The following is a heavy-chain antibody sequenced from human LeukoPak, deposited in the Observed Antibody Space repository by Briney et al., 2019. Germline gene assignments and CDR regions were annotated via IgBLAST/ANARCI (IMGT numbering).Heavy chain of an antibody. D-gene: IGHD1-14*01. CDR2: ISGSGGST. CDR1: GFTFSSYD. Sequence: GGSLRLSCAASGFTFSSYDMSWVRQAPGKGLEWVSAISGSGGSTFYADSVKGRFTISRDSSKNTLYLQMNSLRAEDTAVYYCAKVSGGGLYYDGMDVWGQGTTVTVSS. CDR3: AKVSGGGLYYDGMDV. V-gene: IGHV3-23*01. J-gene: IGHJ6*02.